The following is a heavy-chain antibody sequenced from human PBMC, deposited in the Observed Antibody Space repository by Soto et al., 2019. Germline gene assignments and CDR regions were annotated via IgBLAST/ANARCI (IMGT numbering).Heavy chain of an antibody. D-gene: IGHD2-15*01. CDR1: GFSFRTYG. CDR3: ARDANQDEAGWSLGWFDP. Sequence: QVQLVESGGGVVQPGRSLRLSCAASGFSFRTYGMHWVRQSPGKGLEWVAIIWLDGSNKYYADSVKGRFTISRDESKHTLYLQMNNLRVEDTAVYYCARDANQDEAGWSLGWFDPGGQGTLVTVSS. CDR2: IWLDGSNK. V-gene: IGHV3-33*01. J-gene: IGHJ5*02.